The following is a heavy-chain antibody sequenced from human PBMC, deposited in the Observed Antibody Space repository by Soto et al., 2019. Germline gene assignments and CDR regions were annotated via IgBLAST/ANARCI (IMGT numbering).Heavy chain of an antibody. D-gene: IGHD3-3*01. CDR3: ATAPPITIFGVVTQAYYYYGMDV. V-gene: IGHV1-24*01. CDR1: GYTLTELS. Sequence: ASVKVSCKVSGYTLTELSMHWVRQAPGKGLEWMGGFDPEDGETIYAQKFQGRVTMTEDTSTDTAYMELSSLRSEDTAVYYCATAPPITIFGVVTQAYYYYGMDVWGQGTTVTVSS. J-gene: IGHJ6*02. CDR2: FDPEDGET.